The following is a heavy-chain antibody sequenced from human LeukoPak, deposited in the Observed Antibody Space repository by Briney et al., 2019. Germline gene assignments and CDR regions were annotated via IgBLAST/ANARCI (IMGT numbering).Heavy chain of an antibody. J-gene: IGHJ4*02. CDR1: GFTFSSYG. V-gene: IGHV3-30*18. D-gene: IGHD1-26*01. CDR3: AKDQYSGSYYVFDY. CDR2: ISYDGSNK. Sequence: GGSLRLSCAASGFTFSSYGMHWVRQAPGKGLEWVAVISYDGSNKYYADSVKGRFTISRDNSKNTLYPQMNSLRAEDTAVYYCAKDQYSGSYYVFDYWGQGTLVTVSS.